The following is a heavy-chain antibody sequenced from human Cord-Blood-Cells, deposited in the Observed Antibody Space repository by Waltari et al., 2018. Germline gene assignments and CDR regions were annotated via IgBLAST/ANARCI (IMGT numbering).Heavy chain of an antibody. D-gene: IGHD6-19*01. CDR1: GGTFSSYT. CDR2: IIPILGIA. CDR3: ARSGGGVAGAFDI. Sequence: QVQLVQSGAEVKKPGSSVKVSCKASGGTFSSYTISWVRQAPGQGLEWMGRIIPILGIANYAQKFQGRVTITADKSTSTAYMELSSLRSEDTVVYYCARSGGGVAGAFDIWGQGTMVTVSS. J-gene: IGHJ3*02. V-gene: IGHV1-69*02.